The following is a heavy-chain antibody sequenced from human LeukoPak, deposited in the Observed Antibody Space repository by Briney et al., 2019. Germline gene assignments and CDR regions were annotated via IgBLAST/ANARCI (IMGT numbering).Heavy chain of an antibody. D-gene: IGHD5-18*01. CDR3: ARHAPGYSNINWFDP. Sequence: SETLSLTCTVSGDSISNYYWSWIRQPPGKGLEWIGYIYTSGSTSYNPSLKSRLTISVDTSKNQFSLKLSSVTAADTAVYYCARHAPGYSNINWFDPWGQGTLVTVSS. V-gene: IGHV4-4*09. CDR2: IYTSGST. J-gene: IGHJ5*02. CDR1: GDSISNYY.